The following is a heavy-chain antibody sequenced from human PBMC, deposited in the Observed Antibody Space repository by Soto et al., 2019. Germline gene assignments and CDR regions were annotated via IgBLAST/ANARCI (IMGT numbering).Heavy chain of an antibody. CDR3: ARDLMSLEGPIRYYYYYMDY. D-gene: IGHD1-1*01. J-gene: IGHJ6*03. Sequence: QVQLQQSGPGLVKPSQTLSLPCAISGDSVSRNSAAWNWIRQSPSRGLEWLGRTYYRSKWYNDYAGYVKSRITTNPFYPKNELSRQLSSVAPKDTAVYYCARDLMSLEGPIRYYYYYMDYWFKETTLCVSS. CDR2: TYYRSKWYN. V-gene: IGHV6-1*01. CDR1: GDSVSRNSAA.